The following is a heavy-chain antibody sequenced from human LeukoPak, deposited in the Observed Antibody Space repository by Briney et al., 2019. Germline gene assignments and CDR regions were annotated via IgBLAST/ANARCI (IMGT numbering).Heavy chain of an antibody. Sequence: GRSLRLSCAASGFTFDGYAMHWVRQAPGKGLEWVSGISWNSGSIGYADSVKGRFTISRDNAKNSLYLQMNGLRAEDTALYFCAKDAVVRGVRPYYFDYWGLGTLVTVSS. CDR3: AKDAVVRGVRPYYFDY. J-gene: IGHJ4*02. CDR1: GFTFDGYA. CDR2: ISWNSGSI. D-gene: IGHD3-10*01. V-gene: IGHV3-9*01.